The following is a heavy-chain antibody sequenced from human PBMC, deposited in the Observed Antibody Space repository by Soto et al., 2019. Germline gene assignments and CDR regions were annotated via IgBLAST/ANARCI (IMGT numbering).Heavy chain of an antibody. Sequence: EVQLVESGGGLVKPGGSLRLSCAASGFIFSETWMSWVRQAPGKGLEWVARLKDKTDGETTNYAAPVKGRFTISRDDSRNILYLQMNSLRSEDTAVYYCTTSPRYFDFWGQGTLVTVSS. V-gene: IGHV3-15*01. CDR3: TTSPRYFDF. J-gene: IGHJ4*02. CDR2: LKDKTDGETT. CDR1: GFIFSETW.